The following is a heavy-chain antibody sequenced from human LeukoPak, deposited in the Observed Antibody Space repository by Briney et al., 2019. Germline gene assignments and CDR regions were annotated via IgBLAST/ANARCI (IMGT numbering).Heavy chain of an antibody. Sequence: PGGSLRLSCAASGFTFSSYAMHWVRQAPGKGLEWVAVISYDGSNKYYADSVKGRFTISRDNSKNTLYLQMNSLRAEDTAVYYCASLLTYCSSTSCYDYWGQGTLATVSS. CDR2: ISYDGSNK. CDR3: ASLLTYCSSTSCYDY. CDR1: GFTFSSYA. V-gene: IGHV3-30-3*01. D-gene: IGHD2-2*01. J-gene: IGHJ4*02.